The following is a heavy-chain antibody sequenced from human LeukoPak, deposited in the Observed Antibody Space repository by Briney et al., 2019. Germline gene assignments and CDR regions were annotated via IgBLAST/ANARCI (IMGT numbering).Heavy chain of an antibody. CDR1: GGSISSYY. CDR2: IYHSGST. Sequence: PSETLSLTCTVSGGSISSYYWSWIRQPPGKGLEWIGEIYHSGSTNYNPSLKSRVTISVDKSKNQFSLKLSSVTAADTAVYYCARGLEYYDILTGFDYWGQGTLVTVSS. CDR3: ARGLEYYDILTGFDY. V-gene: IGHV4-59*12. J-gene: IGHJ4*02. D-gene: IGHD3-9*01.